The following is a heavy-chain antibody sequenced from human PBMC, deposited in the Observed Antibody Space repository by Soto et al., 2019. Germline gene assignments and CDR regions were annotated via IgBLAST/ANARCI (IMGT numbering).Heavy chain of an antibody. J-gene: IGHJ3*02. Sequence: ASVKVSCKASGYTFTGYYMHWVRQAPGQGLEWMGWINPNSGGTNYAQKFQGWVTMTRDTSISTDYMELSRLRSDDTAVYYCARSRSGDAFDIWGQGTMVTVSS. CDR1: GYTFTGYY. CDR2: INPNSGGT. D-gene: IGHD3-10*01. V-gene: IGHV1-2*04. CDR3: ARSRSGDAFDI.